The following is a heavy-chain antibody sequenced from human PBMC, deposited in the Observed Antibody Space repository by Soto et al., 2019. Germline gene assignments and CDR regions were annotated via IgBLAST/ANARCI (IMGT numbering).Heavy chain of an antibody. CDR2: IYYSGST. Sequence: QVQLQESGPGLVKPSETLSLTCTVSGGSISRGDYYWSWIRQPPGKGLEWIGYIYYSGSTSYNASLNSRTSISADPSNNQFSLKLHSLTAADTAVYFCGTMPIVVEPAPMDVWGPGTSVTVSS. CDR1: GGSISRGDYY. V-gene: IGHV4-30-4*01. D-gene: IGHD2-2*01. CDR3: GTMPIVVEPAPMDV. J-gene: IGHJ6*02.